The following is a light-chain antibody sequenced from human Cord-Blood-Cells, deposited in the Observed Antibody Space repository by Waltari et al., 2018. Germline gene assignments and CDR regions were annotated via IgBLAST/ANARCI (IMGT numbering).Light chain of an antibody. V-gene: IGLV2-14*03. Sequence: ALTQPASLSGSPVHPLTIARPATRSDVGGYNAVSWYHQHPGKAPKLMIYDVSNRPSEVSNRLTGSKSGNTASLTISVLQAEDEADYYCSSYTSSSTLYVFGTGTKVTVL. CDR3: SSYTSSSTLYV. J-gene: IGLJ1*01. CDR2: DVS. CDR1: RSDVGGYNA.